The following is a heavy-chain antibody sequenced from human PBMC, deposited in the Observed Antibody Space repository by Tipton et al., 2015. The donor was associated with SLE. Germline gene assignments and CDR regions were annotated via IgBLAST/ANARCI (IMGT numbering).Heavy chain of an antibody. J-gene: IGHJ4*02. CDR1: IYY. D-gene: IGHD2-15*01. CDR3: ARRRGYCSGGSCYLFDY. Sequence: IYYMSWVRQAPGKGLEWIGSIYYSGSTYYNPSLKSRVTISVDTSKNQFSLKLSSVTAADTAVYYCARRRGYCSGGSCYLFDYWGQGTLVTVSS. V-gene: IGHV4-39*07. CDR2: IYYSGST.